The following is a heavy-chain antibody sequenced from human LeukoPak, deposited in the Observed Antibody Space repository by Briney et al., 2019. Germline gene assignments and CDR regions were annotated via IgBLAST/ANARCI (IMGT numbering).Heavy chain of an antibody. V-gene: IGHV3-30*18. D-gene: IGHD7-27*01. Sequence: PGRSLRLSCAASGFTFSSYGMHWVRQAPGKGLEWVAVISYDGSNKYYADSVKGRFTISGDNSKNTLYLQMNSLRAEDTAVYYCAKDGDWDWGYYFDYWGQGTLVTVSS. J-gene: IGHJ4*02. CDR3: AKDGDWDWGYYFDY. CDR1: GFTFSSYG. CDR2: ISYDGSNK.